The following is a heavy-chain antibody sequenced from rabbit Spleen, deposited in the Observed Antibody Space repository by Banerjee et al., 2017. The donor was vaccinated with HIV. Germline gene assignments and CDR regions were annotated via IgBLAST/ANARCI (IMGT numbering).Heavy chain of an antibody. CDR3: ARNYVNAFDP. V-gene: IGHV1S45*01. Sequence: QEQLVESGGGLVQPEGSLTLTCTASGFSFSSNYYMCWVRQAPGKGLEWIACIDTNDGDTDYANWPKGRFTISKTSSTTVTLQMTSLTAADTATYFCARNYVNAFDPWGQGTLVTVS. CDR2: IDTNDGDT. CDR1: GFSFSSNYY. D-gene: IGHD1-1*01. J-gene: IGHJ2*01.